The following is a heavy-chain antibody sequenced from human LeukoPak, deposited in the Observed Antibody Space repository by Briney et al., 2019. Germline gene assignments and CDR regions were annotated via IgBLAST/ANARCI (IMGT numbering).Heavy chain of an antibody. CDR1: GGSFSGYY. J-gene: IGHJ4*02. CDR2: INHSGST. Sequence: PSETLSLTYAVYGGSFSGYYRSWIRQPPGKGLEWIGEINHSGSTNYNPSLKSRVTISADTSKNQFSLKLSSVTAADTAVYYCARDRAEQQLVYGGFDYWGQGTLVTVSS. V-gene: IGHV4-34*01. CDR3: ARDRAEQQLVYGGFDY. D-gene: IGHD6-13*01.